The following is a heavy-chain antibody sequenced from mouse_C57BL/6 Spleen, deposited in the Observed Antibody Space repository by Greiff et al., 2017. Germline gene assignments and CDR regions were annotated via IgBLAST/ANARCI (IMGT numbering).Heavy chain of an antibody. V-gene: IGHV6-6*01. CDR1: GFTFSDAW. J-gene: IGHJ2*01. CDR2: IRNKANNHAT. CDR3: TRRGTYGNHFDY. D-gene: IGHD2-1*01. Sequence: EVQRVESGGGLVQPGGSMKLSCAASGFTFSDAWMDWVRQSPEKGLEWVAEIRNKANNHATYYAESVKGRFTISRDDSKSSVYLQMNSLRAEDTGIYYCTRRGTYGNHFDYWGQGTTLTVSS.